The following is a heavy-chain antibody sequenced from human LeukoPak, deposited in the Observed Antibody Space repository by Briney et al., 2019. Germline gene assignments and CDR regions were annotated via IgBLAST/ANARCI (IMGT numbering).Heavy chain of an antibody. Sequence: GGSLRLPCVASGFTFSDYYMSWIRQAPGKGLEWVSYISSSGSTIYYADSVKGRFTISRDNAKNSLYLQMNSLRAEDTAVYYCARAQVSGWNDALDYWGQGTLVTVSS. CDR1: GFTFSDYY. J-gene: IGHJ4*02. CDR2: ISSSGSTI. CDR3: ARAQVSGWNDALDY. V-gene: IGHV3-11*01. D-gene: IGHD1-1*01.